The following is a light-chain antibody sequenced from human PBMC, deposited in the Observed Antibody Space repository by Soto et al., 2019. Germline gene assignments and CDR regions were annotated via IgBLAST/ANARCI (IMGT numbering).Light chain of an antibody. CDR1: QSVSGN. J-gene: IGKJ5*01. V-gene: IGKV3-15*01. CDR3: QQYNNCPPLT. CDR2: GAS. Sequence: EIVMTQSPATLSVSPGERATLSCRASQSVSGNLAWYQQKPGQAPRLLIYGASTRATGIPARFSGSGSGTEFTLPISSLQSEDFAVYYCQQYNNCPPLTFGQGPRLQIK.